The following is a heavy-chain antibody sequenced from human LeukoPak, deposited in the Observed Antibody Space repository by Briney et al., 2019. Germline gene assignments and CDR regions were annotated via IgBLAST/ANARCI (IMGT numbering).Heavy chain of an antibody. V-gene: IGHV5-51*01. CDR3: ARSQGPREWFDP. J-gene: IGHJ5*02. CDR1: GSRFTSYW. Sequence: GASLKISCKGSGSRFTSYWIGWVRQMPGKGLEWMGIIYPGDSDTRYSPSFQGQVTIPADKSISTAYLQWSSLKASDTAMYYCARSQGPREWFDPWGQGTLVTVSS. CDR2: IYPGDSDT.